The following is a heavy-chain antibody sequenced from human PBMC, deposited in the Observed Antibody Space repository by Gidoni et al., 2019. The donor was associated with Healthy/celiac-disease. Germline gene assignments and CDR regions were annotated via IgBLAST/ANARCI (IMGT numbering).Heavy chain of an antibody. CDR1: GGTFSSYT. J-gene: IGHJ4*02. Sequence: SSVKVSCKASGGTFSSYTISWVRQAPGQGLEWMGRIIPILGIANYAQKFQGRVTITADKSTSTAYMELSSLRSEDTAVYYCARGPYYYDSSGYLDYWGQGTLVTVSS. D-gene: IGHD3-22*01. CDR3: ARGPYYYDSSGYLDY. V-gene: IGHV1-69*02. CDR2: IIPILGIA.